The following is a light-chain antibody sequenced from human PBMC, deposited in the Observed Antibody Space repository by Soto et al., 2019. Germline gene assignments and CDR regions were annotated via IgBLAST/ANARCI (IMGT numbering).Light chain of an antibody. CDR2: GAS. V-gene: IGKV3-20*01. Sequence: EIVLTQSPGTLALSPQERATLSCRASQSVSSSYLAWYQQKPGQAPRLLIYGASSRATGIPDRFSGSGSGTDFTLTISRLEPEYFAVYYWQQYGSSPLTFGGGTKVEIK. CDR1: QSVSSSY. J-gene: IGKJ4*01. CDR3: QQYGSSPLT.